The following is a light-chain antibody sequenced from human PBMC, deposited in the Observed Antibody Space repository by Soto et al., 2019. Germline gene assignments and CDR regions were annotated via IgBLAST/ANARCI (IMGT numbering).Light chain of an antibody. CDR2: GAS. CDR1: QSVNSN. Sequence: EIVMTQSPATLSVSPGERATLSCRASQSVNSNLAWYQHKPGQAPTFLISGASARVTGIPARFSGSGSGTEFTLTISSLQSEDFAVYYCYQYNNWPFTFGQGTRLEIK. V-gene: IGKV3-15*01. J-gene: IGKJ5*01. CDR3: YQYNNWPFT.